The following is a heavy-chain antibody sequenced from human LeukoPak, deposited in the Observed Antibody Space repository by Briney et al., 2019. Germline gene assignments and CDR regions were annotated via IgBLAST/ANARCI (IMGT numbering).Heavy chain of an antibody. J-gene: IGHJ4*02. Sequence: ASVEVSCKASGGTFSSYAISWVRQAPGQGLEWMGGIIPIFGTANYAQKFQGRVTITTDESTSTAYMELSSLRSEDTAVYYCVAVAGHFDHWGQGTLVTVSS. D-gene: IGHD6-19*01. CDR3: VAVAGHFDH. CDR2: IIPIFGTA. V-gene: IGHV1-69*05. CDR1: GGTFSSYA.